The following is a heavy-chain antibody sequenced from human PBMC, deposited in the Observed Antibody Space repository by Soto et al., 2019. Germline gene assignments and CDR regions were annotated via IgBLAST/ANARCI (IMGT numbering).Heavy chain of an antibody. CDR3: AKGSGYYTGKGDWFDP. Sequence: GGSLRLSCAASGFTFDDYAMHWVRQAPGKGLEWVSGISWNSGSIGYADSVKGRFTISRDNAKNSLYLQMNSLRAEDTALYYCAKGSGYYTGKGDWFDPWGQGTLVTVSS. J-gene: IGHJ5*02. D-gene: IGHD3-3*01. CDR1: GFTFDDYA. V-gene: IGHV3-9*01. CDR2: ISWNSGSI.